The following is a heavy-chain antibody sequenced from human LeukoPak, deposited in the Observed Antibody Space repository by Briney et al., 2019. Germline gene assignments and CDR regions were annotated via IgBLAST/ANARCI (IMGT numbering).Heavy chain of an antibody. CDR3: ASLFGAHSQNPYCSGGSCYSYYYGMDV. CDR2: ISGSSSYI. J-gene: IGHJ6*02. V-gene: IGHV3-21*01. CDR1: GFTFSGYT. Sequence: GGSLRLSCAASGFTFSGYTMSWVRQAPGKGLEWVSSISGSSSYISYADSVKGRFTISRGNAKNSLYLQMNSLRAEDTAVYYCASLFGAHSQNPYCSGGSCYSYYYGMDVWGQGTTVTVSS. D-gene: IGHD2-15*01.